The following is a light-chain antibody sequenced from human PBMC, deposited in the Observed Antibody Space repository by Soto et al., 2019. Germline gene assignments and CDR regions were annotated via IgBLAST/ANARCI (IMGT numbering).Light chain of an antibody. V-gene: IGKV3-20*01. Sequence: EIVLTQSPGTLSLSRGERVALSCRASQSVGSSYIAWFQQKPGQAPRLLIYGASIRAAGISDRFSGSGSGTDFTLTITRLEPEDFAVYYCQHYGTSPAWTFGQGTKVEIK. CDR2: GAS. CDR1: QSVGSSY. CDR3: QHYGTSPAWT. J-gene: IGKJ1*01.